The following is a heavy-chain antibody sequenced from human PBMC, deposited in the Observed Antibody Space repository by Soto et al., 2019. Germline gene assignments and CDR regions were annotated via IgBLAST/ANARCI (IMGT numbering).Heavy chain of an antibody. CDR2: INDSGNI. CDR3: ARGLILWFGELSRLGGYYYYMYV. D-gene: IGHD3-10*01. J-gene: IGHJ6*03. V-gene: IGHV4-34*01. Sequence: QVQLQQWGAGLLKPSETLSLTCAVYGGSFSGYQWSWIRQTPGKGLEWIGEINDSGNINYNPSHKIRVAILIDTPKKQISLKLSSVTAADTAVYYCARGLILWFGELSRLGGYYYYMYVWGKGTTVTVSS. CDR1: GGSFSGYQ.